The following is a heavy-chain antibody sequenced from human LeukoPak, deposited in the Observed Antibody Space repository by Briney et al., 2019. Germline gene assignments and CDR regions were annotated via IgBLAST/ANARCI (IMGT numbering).Heavy chain of an antibody. D-gene: IGHD6-6*01. CDR3: VRGASSIAALNPFWYFDL. CDR2: INPNSGGT. CDR1: GYTFTGYY. Sequence: ASVKVSCKASGYTFTGYYMHWVRQAPGQGLEWMGWINPNSGGTNYAQKFQGRVTMTRDTSISTAYMELSSLRSEGTAVFYCVRGASSIAALNPFWYFDLWGRGTLVTVSS. V-gene: IGHV1-2*02. J-gene: IGHJ2*01.